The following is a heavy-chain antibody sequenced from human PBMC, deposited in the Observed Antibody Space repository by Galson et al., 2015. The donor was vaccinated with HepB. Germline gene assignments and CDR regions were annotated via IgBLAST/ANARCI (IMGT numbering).Heavy chain of an antibody. D-gene: IGHD3-16*01. J-gene: IGHJ6*02. V-gene: IGHV6-1*01. Sequence: CAISGDSVSSNGAAWNWIRQSPSRGLEWLGRTYYRSKWYNDYAVSVKSRLTINPDTSKNQFSLQLNSVTPEDTAVYYCARRGGWGTNGTDVCGQGTTVTVSS. CDR2: TYYRSKWYN. CDR3: ARRGGWGTNGTDV. CDR1: GDSVSSNGAA.